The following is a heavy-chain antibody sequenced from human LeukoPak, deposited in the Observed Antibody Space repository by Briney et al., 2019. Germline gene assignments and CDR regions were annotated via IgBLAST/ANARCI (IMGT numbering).Heavy chain of an antibody. CDR2: ISYDGSNK. Sequence: GGSLRLSCAASGFTFSSYAMHWVRQAPGKGLEWVAVISYDGSNKYYADSVKGRFTISRDNSKNTLYLQMNSLRAEDTAVYYCARDPEALRPLYYFDYWGQGTLVTVSS. J-gene: IGHJ4*02. CDR3: ARDPEALRPLYYFDY. CDR1: GFTFSSYA. D-gene: IGHD4-17*01. V-gene: IGHV3-30-3*01.